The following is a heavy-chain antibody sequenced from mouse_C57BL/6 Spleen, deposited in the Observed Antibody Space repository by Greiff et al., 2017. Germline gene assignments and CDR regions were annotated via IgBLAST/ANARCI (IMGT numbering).Heavy chain of an antibody. CDR2: ISSGGSYT. Sequence: EVQLQQSGGDLVKPGGSLKLSCAASGFTFSSYGMSWVRQTPDKRLEWVATISSGGSYTYYPASVKGRFTISRDNAKNTLYLQMSSLKSEDTAMYYCARRGYPADYYAMDYWGQGTSVTVSS. CDR3: ARRGYPADYYAMDY. CDR1: GFTFSSYG. D-gene: IGHD3-1*01. V-gene: IGHV5-6*01. J-gene: IGHJ4*01.